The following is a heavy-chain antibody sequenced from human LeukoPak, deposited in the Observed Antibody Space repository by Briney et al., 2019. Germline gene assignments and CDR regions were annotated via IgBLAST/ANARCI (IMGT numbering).Heavy chain of an antibody. D-gene: IGHD6-13*01. CDR1: GYTFPYQD. Sequence: ASVKVSCKASGYTFPYQDINWVRQATGQGLEWMGWMNPNSGNTVYAQKFQGRITLTGNTSITTAYLELSSLISDDTAVYYCARGGHHPRIAAAGTMYYWGQGTLVTVSS. V-gene: IGHV1-8*03. J-gene: IGHJ4*02. CDR2: MNPNSGNT. CDR3: ARGGHHPRIAAAGTMYY.